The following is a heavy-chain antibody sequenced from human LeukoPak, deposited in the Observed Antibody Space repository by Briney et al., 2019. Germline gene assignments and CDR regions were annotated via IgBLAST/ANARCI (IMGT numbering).Heavy chain of an antibody. CDR3: AKNNGWLFYNWFDP. CDR2: ISGSGGST. CDR1: GFTFSSYA. Sequence: TGGSLRLSCAASGFTFSSYAVSWVRQTPGKGLEWVSAISGSGGSTYYADSVKGRFTISRDNSKSTLYLQMNSLRAEDTAVYYCAKNNGWLFYNWFDPWGQGTLVTVSS. V-gene: IGHV3-23*01. D-gene: IGHD3-9*01. J-gene: IGHJ5*02.